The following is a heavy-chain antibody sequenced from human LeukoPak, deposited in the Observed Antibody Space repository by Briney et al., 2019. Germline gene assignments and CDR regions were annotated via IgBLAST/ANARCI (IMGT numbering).Heavy chain of an antibody. CDR3: ARDLAGDGYWFDP. J-gene: IGHJ5*02. V-gene: IGHV4-38-2*02. D-gene: IGHD2-2*03. Sequence: PSETLSLTCSVSGYSISSGYYWGWIRQPPGKGLEWIGSMYHSGTTYYNPSLKSRVTISVDTSKNQFSLKLSSVTAADTAVYYCARDLAGDGYWFDPWGQGTLVTVSS. CDR2: MYHSGTT. CDR1: GYSISSGYY.